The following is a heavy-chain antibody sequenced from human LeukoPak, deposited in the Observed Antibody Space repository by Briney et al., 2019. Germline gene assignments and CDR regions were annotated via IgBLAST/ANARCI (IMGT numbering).Heavy chain of an antibody. V-gene: IGHV3-23*01. CDR3: AKSPYDFWSGYYSHYYYYYTDV. J-gene: IGHJ6*03. CDR1: GFTFSSYA. Sequence: GGSLRLSCAASGFTFSSYAMSWVRQAPGKGLEWVSAISGSGGSTYYADSVKGRFTISRDNSKNTLYLQMNSLRAEDTAVYYCAKSPYDFWSGYYSHYYYYYTDVWGKGTTVTVSS. CDR2: ISGSGGST. D-gene: IGHD3-3*01.